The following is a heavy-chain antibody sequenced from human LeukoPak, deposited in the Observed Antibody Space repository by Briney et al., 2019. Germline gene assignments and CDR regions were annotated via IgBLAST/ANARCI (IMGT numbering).Heavy chain of an antibody. CDR1: GGTFSSYA. V-gene: IGHV1-69*13. J-gene: IGHJ4*02. Sequence: SVKVSCKASGGTFSSYAISWVRQAPGQGLEWMGGIIPIFGTANYAQKFQGRVTITADGSTSTAYMELSSLRSEDTAVYYCAREKEMEMATVYFDYWGQGTLVTVSS. CDR2: IIPIFGTA. CDR3: AREKEMEMATVYFDY. D-gene: IGHD5-24*01.